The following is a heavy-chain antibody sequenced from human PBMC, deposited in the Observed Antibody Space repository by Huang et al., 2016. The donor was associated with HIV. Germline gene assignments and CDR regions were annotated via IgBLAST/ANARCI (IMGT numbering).Heavy chain of an antibody. D-gene: IGHD2-21*01. V-gene: IGHV4-61*09. CDR3: ARATYRDFEYSFDF. CDR1: GDSITSSVNSY. J-gene: IGHJ4*02. CDR2: IEATGTT. Sequence: QVQLQESGPGLVKPSQTLSLICSVSGDSITSSVNSYWTWVRQPAGQGLDYVGLIEATGTTSYNPSLKTRVSISLDTSKNQFSLRLTSMTAADTAVYYCARATYRDFEYSFDFWGQGILVTVSS.